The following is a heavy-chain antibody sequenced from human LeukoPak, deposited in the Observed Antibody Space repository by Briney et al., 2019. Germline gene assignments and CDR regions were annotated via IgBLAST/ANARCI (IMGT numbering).Heavy chain of an antibody. J-gene: IGHJ4*02. D-gene: IGHD6-13*01. CDR1: GSIFTSYW. CDR3: ARSSSWYVSGY. CDR2: IYPGDSDT. Sequence: GASLQISCKGSGSIFTSYWIGGVRQLPGKGLEWMGIIYPGDSDTRYSPSFQGQVTISADKSISTAYLQWSSLKASDTAMYYCARSSSWYVSGYWGQGTLVTVSS. V-gene: IGHV5-51*01.